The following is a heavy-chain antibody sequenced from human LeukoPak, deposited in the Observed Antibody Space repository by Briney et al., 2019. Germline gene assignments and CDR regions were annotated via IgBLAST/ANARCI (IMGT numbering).Heavy chain of an antibody. V-gene: IGHV4-4*07. D-gene: IGHD1-26*01. CDR3: ARQSISSGSYYFDY. J-gene: IGHJ4*02. CDR1: GGSISSNY. CDR2: IYTSGST. Sequence: SETLSLTRTVSGGSISSNYWSWIRQPAGKGLEWIGRIYTSGSTNYNPSLKSRVTMSIDTSKNQFSLKLSSVTAADTAVYYCARQSISSGSYYFDYWGQGTLVTV.